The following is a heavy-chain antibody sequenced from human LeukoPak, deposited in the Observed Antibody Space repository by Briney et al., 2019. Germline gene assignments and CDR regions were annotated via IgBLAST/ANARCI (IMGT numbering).Heavy chain of an antibody. J-gene: IGHJ4*02. CDR1: GFTVRGSS. Sequence: PGGSLRLSCAASGFTVRGSSLHWVRQAPGKGLEWVSLISGDGGSTYYADSVKGRFTISRDNSKNSLFLQMNSLRTEDTALYYCAKDIHDRGYTDYWGQGTLVTVSS. D-gene: IGHD3-22*01. CDR2: ISGDGGST. CDR3: AKDIHDRGYTDY. V-gene: IGHV3-43*02.